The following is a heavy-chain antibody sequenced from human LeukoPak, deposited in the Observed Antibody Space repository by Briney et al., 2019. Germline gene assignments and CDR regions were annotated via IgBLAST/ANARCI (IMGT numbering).Heavy chain of an antibody. V-gene: IGHV3-23*01. CDR3: AKPPKAAVAGMVVDYYSYMDV. Sequence: PGGSLRLSCAASGFTFSSYAMSWVRQAPGKGLEWVSAISGSGGSTYYADSVKGRFTISRDNSKNTLYLQMNSLRAEDTAVYYCAKPPKAAVAGMVVDYYSYMDVWGKGTTVTVSS. J-gene: IGHJ6*03. CDR2: ISGSGGST. D-gene: IGHD6-19*01. CDR1: GFTFSSYA.